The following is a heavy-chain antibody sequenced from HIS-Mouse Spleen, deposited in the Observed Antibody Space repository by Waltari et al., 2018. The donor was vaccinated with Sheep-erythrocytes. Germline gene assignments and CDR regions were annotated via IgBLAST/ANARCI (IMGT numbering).Heavy chain of an antibody. V-gene: IGHV3-66*01. D-gene: IGHD6-13*01. CDR1: GFPVRCNY. J-gene: IGHJ4*02. Sequence: EVQLVESGGGLVQPGRSLRLSCSHAGFPVRCNYLCGVRQAPGKGLAWVSVIYSGGSTYYADSVKGRFTISRDNSKNTLYLQMNSLRAEDTAVYYCARGVVKQQLGYFDYWGQGTLVTVSS. CDR2: IYSGGST. CDR3: ARGVVKQQLGYFDY.